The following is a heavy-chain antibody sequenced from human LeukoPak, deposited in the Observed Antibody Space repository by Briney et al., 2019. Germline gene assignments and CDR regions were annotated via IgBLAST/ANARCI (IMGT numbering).Heavy chain of an antibody. Sequence: GGSLRLSCAASGFTFSTYSMNWVRQARGKGLEWVSSISSGSSFIYYADSVKGRFTISRDNAENSLFLQMNSLRAEDTAVYYCARESSGYFYWGQGTLVTVSS. J-gene: IGHJ4*02. D-gene: IGHD3-22*01. CDR2: ISSGSSFI. V-gene: IGHV3-21*01. CDR1: GFTFSTYS. CDR3: ARESSGYFY.